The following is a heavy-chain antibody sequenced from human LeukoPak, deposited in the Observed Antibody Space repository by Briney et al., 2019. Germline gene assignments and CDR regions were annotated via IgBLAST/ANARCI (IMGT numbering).Heavy chain of an antibody. CDR1: GGSISSSSYY. V-gene: IGHV4-39*01. CDR3: ARYVFAYYYGSGNNY. J-gene: IGHJ4*02. Sequence: SETLSLTCTVSGGSISSSSYYWGWIRQPPGKGLEWIGSIYYSGSTYYNPSLKSLVTISVDTSKNQFSLKLSSVTAADTAVYYCARYVFAYYYGSGNNYWGQGTLVTVSS. CDR2: IYYSGST. D-gene: IGHD3-10*01.